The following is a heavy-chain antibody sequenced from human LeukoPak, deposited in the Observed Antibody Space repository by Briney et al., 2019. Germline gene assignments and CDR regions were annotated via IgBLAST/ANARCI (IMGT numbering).Heavy chain of an antibody. CDR1: GFTYSHNG. J-gene: IGHJ4*02. V-gene: IGHV3-30*02. D-gene: IGHD5-18*01. CDR2: IQYDGNTI. CDR3: AKESGGYSYGYVPFDY. Sequence: PGGSLRLSCVASGFTYSHNGMHWVRQAPGKGLEWVAFIQYDGNTIFYADSVKGRFTISRDNSKNTLYLQMSSLRAEDTAVYYCAKESGGYSYGYVPFDYWGQGTLVTVSS.